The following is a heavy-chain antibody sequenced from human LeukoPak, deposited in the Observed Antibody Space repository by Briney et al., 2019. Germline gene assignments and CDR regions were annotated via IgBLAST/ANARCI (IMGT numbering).Heavy chain of an antibody. D-gene: IGHD5-18*01. CDR3: AKDRRYSYAPTGAFDI. CDR2: ISGSGSDI. V-gene: IGHV3-11*04. Sequence: GGSLRLSCATSGFTFSDYYMSWIRQAPGKGLEWLSYISGSGSDINYADSVKGRFTVSRDNAKSALYLQMNSLRAEDTAVYYCAKDRRYSYAPTGAFDIWGQGTMVTVSS. J-gene: IGHJ3*02. CDR1: GFTFSDYY.